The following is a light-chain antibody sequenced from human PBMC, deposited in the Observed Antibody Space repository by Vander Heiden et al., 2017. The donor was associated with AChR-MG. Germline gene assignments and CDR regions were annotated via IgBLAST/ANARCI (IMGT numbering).Light chain of an antibody. Sequence: QSALTQPPSVSGSPGQSVTISCTGTSSDVGSYNRVSWYQQPPGTAPKLMIYEVSNRPSGVPDRFSGSKSGNTASLTISGLQAEDEADYYCNSYTSYSTFVFGGGTKLTVL. J-gene: IGLJ2*01. CDR3: NSYTSYSTFV. CDR2: EVS. CDR1: SSDVGSYNR. V-gene: IGLV2-18*02.